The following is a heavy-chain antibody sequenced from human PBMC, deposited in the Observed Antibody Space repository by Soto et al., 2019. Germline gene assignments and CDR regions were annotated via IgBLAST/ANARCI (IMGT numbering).Heavy chain of an antibody. CDR1: GGSFSGYY. Sequence: SETLSLTCAVYGGSFSGYYWSWIRQPPGKGLEWIGEINHSGSTNYNPSLKSRVTISVDTSKNQFSLKLSSVTAADTAVYYCARGGRWIQLWSLDYWGQGTLVTV. J-gene: IGHJ4*02. V-gene: IGHV4-34*01. CDR2: INHSGST. CDR3: ARGGRWIQLWSLDY. D-gene: IGHD5-18*01.